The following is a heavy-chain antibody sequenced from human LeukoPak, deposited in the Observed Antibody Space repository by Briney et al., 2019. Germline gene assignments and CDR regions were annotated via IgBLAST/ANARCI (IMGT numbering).Heavy chain of an antibody. Sequence: GGSLRLSCAASGFTFSSYAMSWVRQAPGKGLEWVSAISGSGGSTYYADSVKGRFTISRDNSKNTPYLQMNSLRAEDTAVYYCAKDRDIVVVVAAHFDYWGQGTLVTVSS. D-gene: IGHD2-15*01. V-gene: IGHV3-23*01. CDR3: AKDRDIVVVVAAHFDY. CDR2: ISGSGGST. J-gene: IGHJ4*02. CDR1: GFTFSSYA.